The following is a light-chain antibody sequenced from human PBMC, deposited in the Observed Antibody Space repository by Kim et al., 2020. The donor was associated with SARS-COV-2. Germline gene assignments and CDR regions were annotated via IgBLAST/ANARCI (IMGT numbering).Light chain of an antibody. CDR1: ILRSYY. V-gene: IGLV3-19*01. CDR3: NSRDSNDNVV. J-gene: IGLJ2*01. Sequence: VALGQTVRITCQGDILRSYYATWYQQKPGQAPILVIYGKNNRPSGIPDRFSGSTSGNTASLTITGTQAGDEADYYCNSRDSNDNVVFGGGTKVTVL. CDR2: GKN.